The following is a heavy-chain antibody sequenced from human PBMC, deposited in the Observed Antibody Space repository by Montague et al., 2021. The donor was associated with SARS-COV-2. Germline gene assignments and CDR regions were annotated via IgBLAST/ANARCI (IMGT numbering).Heavy chain of an antibody. CDR3: ARGDSFGEWLSPGAFDI. J-gene: IGHJ3*02. Sequence: SLRLSCAASGFTFSSYDMHWVRQATGKGLEWVSAIGTAGDTYYPGSVKGRFTISRENAKNSLYLQMNSLRAGDTAGYYCARGDSFGEWLSPGAFDIWGQGTMVTVSS. V-gene: IGHV3-13*01. CDR2: IGTAGDT. D-gene: IGHD3-3*01. CDR1: GFTFSSYD.